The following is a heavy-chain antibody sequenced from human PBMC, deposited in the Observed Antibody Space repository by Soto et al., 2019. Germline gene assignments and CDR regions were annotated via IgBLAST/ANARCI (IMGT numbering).Heavy chain of an antibody. Sequence: SVKVSCKASGGTFSSYAISWVRQAPGQGLEWMGGIIPIFGTANYAQKFQGRVTITADESTSTAYMELSSLRSEDTAVYYCARIVALTDWFDPWGQGTLVTVS. CDR1: GGTFSSYA. CDR3: ARIVALTDWFDP. J-gene: IGHJ5*02. CDR2: IIPIFGTA. V-gene: IGHV1-69*13. D-gene: IGHD3-22*01.